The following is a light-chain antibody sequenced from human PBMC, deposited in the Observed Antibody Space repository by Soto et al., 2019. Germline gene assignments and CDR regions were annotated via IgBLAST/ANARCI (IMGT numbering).Light chain of an antibody. J-gene: IGLJ3*02. Sequence: QSLLTQPPSASEAPRQRVTISCSGSSSNIGTNGVNWYQQLPGKAPKLLIYYDDLLPSGVSDRFSGSKSGTSASLAISGLQSEDEADYYCAAWDDSLNGWVFGGGTKLTVL. V-gene: IGLV1-36*01. CDR3: AAWDDSLNGWV. CDR1: SSNIGTNG. CDR2: YDD.